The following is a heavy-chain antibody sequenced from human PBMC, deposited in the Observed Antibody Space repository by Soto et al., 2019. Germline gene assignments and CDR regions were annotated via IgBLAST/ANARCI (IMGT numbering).Heavy chain of an antibody. CDR3: ARDVYCTNGVCYNDAFDI. CDR1: GGSTSSYY. V-gene: IGHV4-59*01. J-gene: IGHJ3*02. D-gene: IGHD2-8*01. Sequence: SETLSLTCTVSGGSTSSYYWSWIRQPPGKGLEWIGYIYYSGSTNYNPSLKSRVTISVDTSKNQFSLKLSSVTAADTAVYYCARDVYCTNGVCYNDAFDIWGQGTMVTVSS. CDR2: IYYSGST.